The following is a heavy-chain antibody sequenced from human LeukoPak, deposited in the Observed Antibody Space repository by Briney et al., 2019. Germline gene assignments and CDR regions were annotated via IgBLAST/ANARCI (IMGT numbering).Heavy chain of an antibody. J-gene: IGHJ4*02. CDR2: ISSNGGST. Sequence: GGSLRLSCAASGFTFSSYSMNWVRQAPGKGLEYVSAISSNGGSTYYANSVKGRFTISRDNSKNTLYLQMGSLRAEDMAVYYCARDLWGEDWGQGTLVTVSS. CDR3: ARDLWGED. D-gene: IGHD3-16*01. V-gene: IGHV3-64*01. CDR1: GFTFSSYS.